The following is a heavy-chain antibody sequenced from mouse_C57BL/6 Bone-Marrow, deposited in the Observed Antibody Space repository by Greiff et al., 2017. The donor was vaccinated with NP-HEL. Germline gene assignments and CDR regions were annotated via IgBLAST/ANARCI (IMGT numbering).Heavy chain of an antibody. J-gene: IGHJ4*01. D-gene: IGHD2-10*01. CDR2: IHPNSGST. Sequence: QVQLQQPGAELVKPGASVKLSCKASGYTFTSYWMHWVKQRPGQGLEWIGMIHPNSGSTNYNEKFKSKATLTADKSSSTAYMPLRSLTSEDSAVYYCASPTLPGAVDYWGQGTSVTVSS. V-gene: IGHV1-64*01. CDR1: GYTFTSYW. CDR3: ASPTLPGAVDY.